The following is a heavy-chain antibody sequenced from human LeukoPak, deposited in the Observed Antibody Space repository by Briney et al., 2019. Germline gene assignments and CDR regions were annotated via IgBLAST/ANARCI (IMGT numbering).Heavy chain of an antibody. CDR1: GGSITSDDYS. CDR3: ARGRKWLIKYYFDY. CDR2: IYHNGNT. D-gene: IGHD6-19*01. V-gene: IGHV4-30-2*01. Sequence: PSETLSLTCAVSGGSITSDDYSWNWIRQPPGKGLEWIGYIYHNGNTNYNLSLKNRVTISVDRSRNQLSLKLSSVTAADTAVYYCARGRKWLIKYYFDYWGQGTLVTVSS. J-gene: IGHJ4*02.